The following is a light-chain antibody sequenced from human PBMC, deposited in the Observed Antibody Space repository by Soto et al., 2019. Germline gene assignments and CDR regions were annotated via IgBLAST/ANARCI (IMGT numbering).Light chain of an antibody. J-gene: IGLJ3*02. Sequence: QSVLTQSPSASGTPGQRVTISCSGSSSNIGRNTVKWYRQLPGTAPKLLICSSDQRPSGVPDRFSGSQSGTSASLAISGLQSEDEAEYICAAWDDSLNAWAFGGGTKLTV. CDR3: AAWDDSLNAWA. CDR1: SSNIGRNT. CDR2: SSD. V-gene: IGLV1-44*01.